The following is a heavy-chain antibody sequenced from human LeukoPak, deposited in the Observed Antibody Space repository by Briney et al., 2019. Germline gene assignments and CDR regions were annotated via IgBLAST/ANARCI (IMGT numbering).Heavy chain of an antibody. D-gene: IGHD6-13*01. CDR2: IYYSGST. Sequence: SQTLSLTCTVSGGSISSGSYYWSWIRQPPGKGLEWIGSIYYSGSTYYNPSLKSRVTISVDTSKNQFSLKLSSVTAADTAVYYCARGPLTSSWYLNWFDPWGQGTLVTVSS. V-gene: IGHV4-39*01. CDR3: ARGPLTSSWYLNWFDP. CDR1: GGSISSGSYY. J-gene: IGHJ5*02.